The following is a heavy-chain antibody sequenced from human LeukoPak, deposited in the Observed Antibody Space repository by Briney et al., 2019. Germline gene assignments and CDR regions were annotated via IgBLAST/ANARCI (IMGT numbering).Heavy chain of an antibody. CDR1: GFTFSAYS. Sequence: GGSLRLSCAASGFTFSAYSMTWVRQAPGKGLEWVSYISSSGSTIYYADSVKGRFTISRDNAKNSLYLQMNSLRAEDTAVYYCARDRGSSEGIFDYWGQGTLVTVSS. D-gene: IGHD3-16*01. V-gene: IGHV3-48*04. CDR3: ARDRGSSEGIFDY. J-gene: IGHJ4*02. CDR2: ISSSGSTI.